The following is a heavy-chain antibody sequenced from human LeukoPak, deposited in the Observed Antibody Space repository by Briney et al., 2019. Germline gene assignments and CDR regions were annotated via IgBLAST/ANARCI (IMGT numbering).Heavy chain of an antibody. CDR1: GYTFTSYE. CDR2: MNPDSGNT. J-gene: IGHJ6*03. D-gene: IGHD6-13*01. Sequence: ASVKVSFRASGYTFTSYEINWVRQATGQGLELMGWMNPDSGNTGYAQKFQGRVTMTRNTSISTAYMELSSLRSEDTAVYYCARARKSSTPPKSKTYYYYYYMDVWGKGTTVTVSS. CDR3: ARARKSSTPPKSKTYYYYYYMDV. V-gene: IGHV1-8*01.